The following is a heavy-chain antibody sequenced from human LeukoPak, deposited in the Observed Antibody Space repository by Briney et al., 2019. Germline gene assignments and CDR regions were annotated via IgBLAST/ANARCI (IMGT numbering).Heavy chain of an antibody. Sequence: PSETLSLTCAVYGGSFSGYYWSWIRQPPGKGLEWIGEINHRGSTNYNPSLKSRVTISVDTSKNQFSLKLSSVTAADTAVYYCARGRQEAHRKLEPSRNWFDPWGQGTLLTVSS. CDR3: ARGRQEAHRKLEPSRNWFDP. D-gene: IGHD1-1*01. J-gene: IGHJ5*02. CDR1: GGSFSGYY. V-gene: IGHV4-34*01. CDR2: INHRGST.